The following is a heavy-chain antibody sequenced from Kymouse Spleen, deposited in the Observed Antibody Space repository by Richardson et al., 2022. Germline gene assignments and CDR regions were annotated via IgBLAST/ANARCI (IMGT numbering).Heavy chain of an antibody. CDR1: GFTFSSYG. J-gene: IGHJ6*02. Sequence: QVQLVESGGGVVQPGRSLRLSCAASGFTFSSYGMHWVRQAPGKGLEWVAVIWYDGSNKYYADSVKGRFTISRDNSKNTLYLQMNSLRAEDTAVYYCARGTVTRYYYYGMDVWGQGTTVTVSS. CDR2: IWYDGSNK. V-gene: IGHV3-33*01. CDR3: ARGTVTRYYYYGMDV. D-gene: IGHD4-17*01.